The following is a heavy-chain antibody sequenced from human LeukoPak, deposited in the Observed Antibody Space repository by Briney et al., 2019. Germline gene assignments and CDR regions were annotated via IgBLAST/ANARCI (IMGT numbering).Heavy chain of an antibody. D-gene: IGHD2-2*01. CDR1: GFTFSSYA. CDR3: AKDSLVVPAARVGWFDP. CDR2: ISGSGGST. Sequence: GGSLRLSCAASGFTFSSYAMRWVRQAPGKGLEWVSAISGSGGSTYYADSVKGRFTISRDNSKNTLYLQMNSLRAEDTAVYYCAKDSLVVPAARVGWFDPWGQGTLVTVSS. V-gene: IGHV3-23*01. J-gene: IGHJ5*02.